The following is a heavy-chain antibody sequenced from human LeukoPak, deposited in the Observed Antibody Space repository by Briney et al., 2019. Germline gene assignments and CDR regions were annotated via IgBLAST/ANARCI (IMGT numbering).Heavy chain of an antibody. D-gene: IGHD3-9*01. CDR2: INPHSGDT. CDR3: ARGGDNYDILTQ. Sequence: ASKKVLCKTSEHIFTDYYIHWVRQAPGQGLEWLGWINPHSGDTNYAKYLQERVIMTADTSISTAYMELRGLISDDTATYYCARGGDNYDILTQWGQGTLVTVSS. CDR1: EHIFTDYY. J-gene: IGHJ4*02. V-gene: IGHV1-2*02.